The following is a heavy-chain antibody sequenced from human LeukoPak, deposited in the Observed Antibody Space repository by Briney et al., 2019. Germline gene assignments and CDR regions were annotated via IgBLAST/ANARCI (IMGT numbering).Heavy chain of an antibody. D-gene: IGHD5-24*01. CDR1: GGTFSSYA. CDR3: ARDGDRDGYNYGDY. CDR2: IIPIFGTA. J-gene: IGHJ4*02. V-gene: IGHV1-69*13. Sequence: VASVKVSCKASGGTFSSYAISWVRQAPGQGLEWMGGIIPIFGTANYAQKFQGRVTITADESTSTAYMELSSLRSEDTAVYYCARDGDRDGYNYGDYWGQGTLVTVSS.